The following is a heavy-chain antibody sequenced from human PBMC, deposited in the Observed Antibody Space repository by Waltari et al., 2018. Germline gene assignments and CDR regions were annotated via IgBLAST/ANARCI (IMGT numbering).Heavy chain of an antibody. Sequence: EVQLVESGGGLVKPGGSLRLSCAASGFTFSSYSMNWVRQAPGKGLEWVSSISSSSSYIYYADSVKGRFTISRDNAKNSLYLQMNSLRAEDTAVYYCARDPSGWYDDAFDIWGQGTMVTVSS. D-gene: IGHD6-19*01. V-gene: IGHV3-21*01. CDR2: ISSSSSYI. J-gene: IGHJ3*02. CDR3: ARDPSGWYDDAFDI. CDR1: GFTFSSYS.